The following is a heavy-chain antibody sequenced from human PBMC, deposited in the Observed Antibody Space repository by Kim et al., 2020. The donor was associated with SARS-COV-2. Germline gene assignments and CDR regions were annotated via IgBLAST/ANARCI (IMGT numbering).Heavy chain of an antibody. CDR3: AREGDFPRMDV. CDR1: GFTFSSYG. V-gene: IGHV3-33*01. D-gene: IGHD3-3*01. CDR2: IWYDGSNK. Sequence: GGSLRLSCAASGFTFSSYGMHWVRQAPGKGLEWVAVIWYDGSNKYYADSVKGRFTISRDNSKNTLYLQMNSLRAEDTAVYYCAREGDFPRMDVWGQGTTVTVSS. J-gene: IGHJ6*02.